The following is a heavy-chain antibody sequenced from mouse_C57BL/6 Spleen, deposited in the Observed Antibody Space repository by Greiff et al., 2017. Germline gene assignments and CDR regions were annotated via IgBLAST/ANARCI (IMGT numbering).Heavy chain of an antibody. J-gene: IGHJ3*01. Sequence: EVQLQQSGPELVKPGASVKIPCKASGYTFTDYNMDWVKQSHGKSLEWIGDITPNNGGTIYNQKFKGKATSTVDKSSSTAYMELRSLTSEDTAVYYCARGGYYYGLFAYWGQGTLVTVSA. CDR3: ARGGYYYGLFAY. CDR1: GYTFTDYN. D-gene: IGHD1-1*01. CDR2: ITPNNGGT. V-gene: IGHV1-18*01.